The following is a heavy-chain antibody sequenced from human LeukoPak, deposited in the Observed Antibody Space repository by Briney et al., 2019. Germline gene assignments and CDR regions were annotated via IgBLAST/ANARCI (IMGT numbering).Heavy chain of an antibody. CDR1: GYRFTTDY. CDR2: IYPDDSET. V-gene: IGHV5-51*01. J-gene: IGHJ3*02. Sequence: GESLKISCKASGYRFTTDYIGWVRQMPGKGLEWMGIIYPDDSETNYSPSLQGQVSMSVDKSITTAYLQWSSLKASDTAIYYCARQAYGSHFDAFDIWGQGTMVTVSS. D-gene: IGHD3-22*01. CDR3: ARQAYGSHFDAFDI.